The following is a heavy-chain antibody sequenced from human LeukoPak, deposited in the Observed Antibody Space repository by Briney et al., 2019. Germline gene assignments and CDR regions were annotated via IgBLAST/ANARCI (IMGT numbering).Heavy chain of an antibody. CDR3: AREDSNSENF. CDR2: IAAYNGAT. V-gene: IGHV1-18*01. Sequence: ASVKVSCKAPGYPFTSYGLTWVRQTPGQGLQWMGWIAAYNGATNYAQIFQGRISMTTDTPTNTGYMELRSLTSDDTAVYYCAREDSNSENFWGQGTLVTVSS. D-gene: IGHD2/OR15-2a*01. J-gene: IGHJ4*02. CDR1: GYPFTSYG.